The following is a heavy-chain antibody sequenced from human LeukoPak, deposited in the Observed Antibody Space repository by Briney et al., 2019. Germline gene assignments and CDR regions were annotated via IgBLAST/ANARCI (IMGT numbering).Heavy chain of an antibody. D-gene: IGHD4-23*01. CDR1: GGSISSGDYY. Sequence: SSQTLSLTCTVSGGSISSGDYYWTWIRQHPGKGLEWIGYISYSETTYYNPSLKSRVTISVVTSKDQFSLKLSSVTAADTAVYYCASHYGGDYFDYWGHGTLVTVSS. CDR2: ISYSETT. V-gene: IGHV4-31*03. J-gene: IGHJ4*01. CDR3: ASHYGGDYFDY.